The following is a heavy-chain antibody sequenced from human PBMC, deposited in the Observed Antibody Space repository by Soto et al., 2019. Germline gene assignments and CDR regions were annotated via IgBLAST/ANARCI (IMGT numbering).Heavy chain of an antibody. Sequence: PSETLSLTCTVSGDSITSTSYYWGWIRQPSGKGLEWIGCIHYSGSTYYNPSLRSRVTSSVDTSKNQFSLKVSSVTAADTAVYYCARRLFSSTWPSYFDYWGEGTLVTFSS. CDR2: IHYSGST. CDR3: ARRLFSSTWPSYFDY. D-gene: IGHD6-13*01. V-gene: IGHV4-39*01. CDR1: GDSITSTSYY. J-gene: IGHJ4*02.